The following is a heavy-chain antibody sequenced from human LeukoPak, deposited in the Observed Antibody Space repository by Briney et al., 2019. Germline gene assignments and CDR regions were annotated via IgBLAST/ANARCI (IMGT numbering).Heavy chain of an antibody. D-gene: IGHD3-22*01. Sequence: GGTLRLSCAASGFTFINYGMNWVRQAPGKGLEWVSGVSPSGGITYYADSVKGRFTISRDNAKNSLYLQMNSLRAEDTALYHCARDSSGTNYYDSSGYTRLGWFDPWGQGTLVTVSS. CDR1: GFTFINYG. CDR2: VSPSGGIT. J-gene: IGHJ5*02. V-gene: IGHV3-23*01. CDR3: ARDSSGTNYYDSSGYTRLGWFDP.